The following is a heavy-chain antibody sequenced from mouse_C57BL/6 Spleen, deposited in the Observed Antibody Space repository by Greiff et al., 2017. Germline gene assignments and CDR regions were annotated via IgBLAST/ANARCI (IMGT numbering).Heavy chain of an antibody. D-gene: IGHD2-5*01. J-gene: IGHJ3*01. CDR2: LFPKIGGT. CDR1: GYTFTDYN. V-gene: IGHV1-18*01. Sequence: EVQLQQSGPELVKPGASVKIPCKASGYTFTDYNMDWVKQSHGKSLEWIGDLFPKIGGTIYNQKFKGKATLTVDKSSSPAYMVLRSLTSEDTAVDYCARPYYSNYDDWFAYWGQGTLVTVSA. CDR3: ARPYYSNYDDWFAY.